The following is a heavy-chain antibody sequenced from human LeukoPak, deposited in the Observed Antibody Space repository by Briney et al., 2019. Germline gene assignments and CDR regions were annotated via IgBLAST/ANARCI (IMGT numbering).Heavy chain of an antibody. CDR1: GGSISSYY. D-gene: IGHD3-22*01. V-gene: IGHV4-4*07. CDR2: IYTSGST. CDR3: ARTRPDYYDSSGAFDY. J-gene: IGHJ4*02. Sequence: PSETLSLTCTVSGGSISSYYWSWIRQPAGKGLEWIGRIYTSGSTNYNPSLKSRVTMSVDTSKNQFSLKLSSVTAADTAVYYCARTRPDYYDSSGAFDYWGQGTLVTVSS.